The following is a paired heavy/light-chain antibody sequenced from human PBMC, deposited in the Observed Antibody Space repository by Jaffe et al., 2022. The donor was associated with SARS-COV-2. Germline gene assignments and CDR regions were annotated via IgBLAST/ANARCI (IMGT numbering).Heavy chain of an antibody. CDR1: GYTYINYW. D-gene: IGHD2-15*01. CDR3: VRWGTYCSGPSCLSYFDH. CDR2: IDPRDSDT. Sequence: EVQLVQSGAEVKKPGESLKISCKSSGYTYINYWIGWVRQMPGKGLDWMGIIDPRDSDTRYSPPFQGQVLISVDKSISTAYLQWSSLQASDTAMYFCVRWGTYCSGPSCLSYFDHWGQGTLVTVSS. J-gene: IGHJ4*02. V-gene: IGHV5-51*01.
Light chain of an antibody. J-gene: IGKJ2*01. CDR2: KAS. CDR1: QSIDSW. V-gene: IGKV1-5*03. CDR3: QQYSSYSPDT. Sequence: DIQMTQSPSTLSASVGDRVTITCRASQSIDSWLAWYQQKPGKAPKLLIYKASSLEGGVPSRFSGSGSGTEFTLTISSLQPDDFATYYCQQYSSYSPDTFGQGTKLEIK.